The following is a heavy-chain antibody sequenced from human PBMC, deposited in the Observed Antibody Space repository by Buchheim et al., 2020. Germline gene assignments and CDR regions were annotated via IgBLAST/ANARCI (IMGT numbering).Heavy chain of an antibody. V-gene: IGHV3-33*01. Sequence: QVQLVESGGGVVQPGRSLRLSCVTSGYTFTSHGMHWVRQAPGKGLEWVAAIWYDGGKEAYADSVKGRFTISRDISKNTLYLQMNSLRAEDTATYYCARDVSYGANDCWGQGTL. J-gene: IGHJ4*02. CDR2: IWYDGGKE. CDR3: ARDVSYGANDC. D-gene: IGHD4-23*01. CDR1: GYTFTSHG.